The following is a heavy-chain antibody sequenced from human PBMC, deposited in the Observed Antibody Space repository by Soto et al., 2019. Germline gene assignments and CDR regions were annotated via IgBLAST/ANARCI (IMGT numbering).Heavy chain of an antibody. CDR2: NYHSGGT. Sequence: PSETLSLTCGVFGGSFSGYYWTWIRQPPGKGLEWIGENYHSGGTNYHPSLKSRVTISVDTSNNHFSLKLSSVTAADTAVYYCARGALVWFGAHDYYGMDVWGQGTTVTVSS. D-gene: IGHD3-10*01. CDR3: ARGALVWFGAHDYYGMDV. V-gene: IGHV4-34*01. CDR1: GGSFSGYY. J-gene: IGHJ6*02.